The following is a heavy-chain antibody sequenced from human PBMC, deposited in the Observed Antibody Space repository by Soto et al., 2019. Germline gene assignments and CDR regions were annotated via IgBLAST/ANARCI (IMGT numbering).Heavy chain of an antibody. CDR1: GYSFAAFY. CDR2: INPSGSKT. V-gene: IGHV1-46*01. Sequence: QVQLVKSGAEVKKPGASVKVSCKASGYSFAAFYMHWVRQAPGQGLEWLGIINPSGSKTSYAPKFKGRVTMTRDTTTRTVYMELSSLTADDTAVYYCVTDYGDQPRFDPWGQGTLVTVSS. CDR3: VTDYGDQPRFDP. J-gene: IGHJ5*02. D-gene: IGHD4-17*01.